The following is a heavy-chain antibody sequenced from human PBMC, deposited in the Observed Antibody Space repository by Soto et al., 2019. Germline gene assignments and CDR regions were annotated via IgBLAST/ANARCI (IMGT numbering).Heavy chain of an antibody. V-gene: IGHV4-30-2*01. D-gene: IGHD6-13*01. CDR2: IYHSGST. CDR1: GGAISSGGYS. CDR3: ARSGGGGSSWYYFDY. Sequence: TLPLTCGVSGGAISSGGYSWSWIRQPPGKGLEWIGYIYHSGSTYYNPSLKSRVTISVDRSKNQFSLKLSSVTAADTAVYYCARSGGGGSSWYYFDYWGQGTLVTVSS. J-gene: IGHJ4*02.